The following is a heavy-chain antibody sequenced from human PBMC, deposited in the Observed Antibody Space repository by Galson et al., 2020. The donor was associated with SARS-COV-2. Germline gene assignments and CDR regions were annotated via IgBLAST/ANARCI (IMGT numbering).Heavy chain of an antibody. CDR1: GYTFSSYG. CDR3: ARGVAVAPLFYYDMDV. CDR2: TSGDNGNT. V-gene: IGHV1-18*04. D-gene: IGHD6-19*01. Sequence: ASVKVSCEASGYTFSSYGISWVRQAPGQGLEWIGCTSGDNGNTKYSQKFQGRVAMIMDTPTSTAYMELRSLRFDDTAVYYCARGVAVAPLFYYDMDVWGKGTTVTVSS. J-gene: IGHJ6*03.